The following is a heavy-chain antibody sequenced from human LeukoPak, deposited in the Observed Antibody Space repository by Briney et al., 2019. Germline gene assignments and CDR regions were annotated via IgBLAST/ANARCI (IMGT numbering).Heavy chain of an antibody. D-gene: IGHD1-26*01. J-gene: IGHJ4*02. CDR1: GGSIASNY. V-gene: IGHV4-59*12. Sequence: KPSETLSLTCTVSGGSIASNYWTWIRQPPGKGLEYIGYIYYTGGTNYNPSLKSRVTISVDTSKNQFSLKLSSVTAADTAVYYCARYRLKERKGVFDYWGQGTLVTVSS. CDR2: IYYTGGT. CDR3: ARYRLKERKGVFDY.